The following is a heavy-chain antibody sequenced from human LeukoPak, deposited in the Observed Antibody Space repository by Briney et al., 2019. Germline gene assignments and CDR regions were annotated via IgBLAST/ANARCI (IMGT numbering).Heavy chain of an antibody. CDR3: LRDLNWSLDQ. J-gene: IGHJ4*02. D-gene: IGHD1-20*01. CDR1: GFTLSTNA. V-gene: IGHV3-23*01. Sequence: PGGSLRLSCLTSGFTLSTNAMSWVRQAPGTGLEWISGISGSGASTYYADSVKGRFTISRDDSRNTLYLQMNSLRAEDTAVYYCLRDLNWSLDQWGQGTLVTVSS. CDR2: ISGSGAST.